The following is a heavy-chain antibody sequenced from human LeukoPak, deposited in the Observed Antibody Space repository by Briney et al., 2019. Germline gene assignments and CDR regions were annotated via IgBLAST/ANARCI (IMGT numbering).Heavy chain of an antibody. CDR1: GFTFSSYE. CDR3: ASTMIVVDHFDY. V-gene: IGHV3-48*03. J-gene: IGHJ4*02. CDR2: ISASGDTI. Sequence: PGGSLRLSCAASGFTFSSYEMNWVRQAPGKGLEWVSFISASGDTIYYTDSVEGRFTISRDNAKNSLYLQMNSLRAEDTAVYYCASTMIVVDHFDYWGQGTLVTVSS. D-gene: IGHD3-22*01.